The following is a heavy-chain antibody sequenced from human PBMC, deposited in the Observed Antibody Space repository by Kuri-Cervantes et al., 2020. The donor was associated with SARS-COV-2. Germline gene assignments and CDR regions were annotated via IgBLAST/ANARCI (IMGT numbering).Heavy chain of an antibody. CDR1: GGTFSSYA. CDR3: ARDQGYSSSWYLT. J-gene: IGHJ5*02. Sequence: SVKVSCKASGGTFSSYAMNWVRQAPGQGLEWMGGIIPIFGTANYAQKFQGRVTITADESTSTAYMELSSLRSDDTAVYYCARDQGYSSSWYLTWGQGTLVTVSS. D-gene: IGHD6-13*01. V-gene: IGHV1-69*13. CDR2: IIPIFGTA.